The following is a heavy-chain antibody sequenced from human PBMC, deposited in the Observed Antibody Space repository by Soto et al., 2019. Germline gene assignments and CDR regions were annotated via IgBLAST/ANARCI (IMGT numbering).Heavy chain of an antibody. Sequence: SVKVSCKASGGTFSSYAISWVRQAPGQGLDWMGGIIPIFGTANYAQKFQGRVTITADESTSTAYVELSSLRSEDTAVYYCARVITPIHGFSYDSSGSDYWGQGTLVTVSS. D-gene: IGHD3-22*01. V-gene: IGHV1-69*13. CDR2: IIPIFGTA. J-gene: IGHJ4*02. CDR1: GGTFSSYA. CDR3: ARVITPIHGFSYDSSGSDY.